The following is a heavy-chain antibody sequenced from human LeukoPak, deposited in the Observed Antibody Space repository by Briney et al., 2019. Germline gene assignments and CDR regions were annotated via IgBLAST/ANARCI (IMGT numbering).Heavy chain of an antibody. CDR1: GGSISSYY. Sequence: SETLSLTCTVSGGSISSYYWSWIRQPPGKGLEWIAYVYYSGHTSYNPSLKGRVTISVDTSKNQISLKLNSVTAADTAVYYCARHPYSDGFDVWGQGTMVTVSS. V-gene: IGHV4-59*08. D-gene: IGHD1-1*01. CDR2: VYYSGHT. J-gene: IGHJ3*01. CDR3: ARHPYSDGFDV.